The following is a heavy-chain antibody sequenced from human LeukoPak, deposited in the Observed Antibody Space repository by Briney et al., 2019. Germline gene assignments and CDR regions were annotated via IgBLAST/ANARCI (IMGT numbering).Heavy chain of an antibody. Sequence: SETLSLTCTVSGGSISSYYWSWIRRPPGKGLEWIGYIYTSGSTNYNPSLKSRVTISVDTSKNQFSLKLSSVTAADTAVYYCARGDQPAGYFDYWGQGTLVTVSS. D-gene: IGHD6-19*01. CDR1: GGSISSYY. J-gene: IGHJ4*02. CDR3: ARGDQPAGYFDY. CDR2: IYTSGST. V-gene: IGHV4-4*09.